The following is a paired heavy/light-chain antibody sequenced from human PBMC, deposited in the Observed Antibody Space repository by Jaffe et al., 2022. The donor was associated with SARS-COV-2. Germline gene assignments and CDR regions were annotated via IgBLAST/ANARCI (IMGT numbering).Light chain of an antibody. CDR1: QTISDW. CDR2: KVS. CDR3: QQYKSYSRT. J-gene: IGKJ2*01. Sequence: DIQMTQSPSTLSASVGDRVAITCRASQTISDWLAWYQQKPGKAPKLLIYKVSSLESGVPSRFSGSGSGTEFTLTISSLQPDDFATYYCQQYKSYSRTFGQGTKLEIK. V-gene: IGKV1-5*03.
Heavy chain of an antibody. CDR1: GFIFSDSY. D-gene: IGHD1-26*01. V-gene: IGHV3-11*06. J-gene: IGHJ3*01. CDR3: ARMGTFDV. Sequence: QVQLVESGGDLVKPGGSLRLSCAASGFIFSDSYMTWIRQAPGKGLEWVSYISGSSDNTNYADSVKGRFTISRDNTKNSLYLQMNSLRAEDTAVYYCARMGTFDVWGQGTMVTVSS. CDR2: ISGSSDNT.